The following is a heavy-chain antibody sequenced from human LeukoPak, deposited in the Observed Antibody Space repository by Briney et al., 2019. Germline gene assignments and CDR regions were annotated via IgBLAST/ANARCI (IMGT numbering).Heavy chain of an antibody. CDR2: IYPGDSDT. CDR3: ARHGSPILGYCSGGSCYGGGFDP. Sequence: GESLKISCQGSGYSFTSYWIGWVRQMPGKGLEWMGIIYPGDSDTRYSPSFQGQVTISVDKSISTAYLQWSSLKASDTAMYYCARHGSPILGYCSGGSCYGGGFDPWGQGTLVTVSS. D-gene: IGHD2-15*01. CDR1: GYSFTSYW. V-gene: IGHV5-51*01. J-gene: IGHJ5*02.